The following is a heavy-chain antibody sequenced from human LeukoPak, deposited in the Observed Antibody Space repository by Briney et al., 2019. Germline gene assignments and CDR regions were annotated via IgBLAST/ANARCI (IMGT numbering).Heavy chain of an antibody. CDR1: GFTFSSSA. V-gene: IGHV1-58*02. D-gene: IGHD2-2*01. CDR3: AAASKGYRRSNSCRGDYIDY. Sequence: TSVKVSCKASGFTFSSSAMQWVRQARGQRLEWIGWIVVGSGHTNYAQSFQERVTITRDMSTSTAYMELSSLRSEDTAVYYCAAASKGYRRSNSCRGDYIDYWGQGTLVTVSS. CDR2: IVVGSGHT. J-gene: IGHJ4*02.